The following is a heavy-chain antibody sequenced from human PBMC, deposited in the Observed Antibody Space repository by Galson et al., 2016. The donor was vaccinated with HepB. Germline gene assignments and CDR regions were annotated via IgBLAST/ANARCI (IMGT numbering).Heavy chain of an antibody. J-gene: IGHJ4*02. D-gene: IGHD6-19*01. CDR3: ARLVEVARFDH. V-gene: IGHV3-7*03. Sequence: SLRLSCAASGIAFSGYWMSWVRQAPGKGLEWAANIKQDGSEKYYVDSVKGRFTISRHNAKNSLYLQMSSLRADDTAVYYCARLVEVARFDHWGQGTLVTVSS. CDR2: IKQDGSEK. CDR1: GIAFSGYW.